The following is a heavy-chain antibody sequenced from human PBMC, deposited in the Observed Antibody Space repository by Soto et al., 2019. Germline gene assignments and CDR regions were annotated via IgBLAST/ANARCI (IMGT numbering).Heavy chain of an antibody. CDR1: GGSVSSNSYY. V-gene: IGHV4-61*01. CDR3: ARGMTPFDY. Sequence: QVQLQESGPGLVKPSETLSLTCTVSGGSVSSNSYYWSWIRQPPGKGLEWIGYIYYSGRTNYSPSLKSRVTISLDTSKNQFSLKLTSVTAADTAVYYCARGMTPFDYWGPGTLVTVSS. J-gene: IGHJ4*02. CDR2: IYYSGRT.